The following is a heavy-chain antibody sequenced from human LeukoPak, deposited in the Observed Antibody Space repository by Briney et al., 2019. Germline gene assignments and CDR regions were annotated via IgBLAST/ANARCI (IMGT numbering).Heavy chain of an antibody. J-gene: IGHJ6*04. CDR2: ISSSGSTI. V-gene: IGHV3-48*03. Sequence: GGSLRLSCAASGFTFSSYEMNWVRQAPGKGLEWVSYISSSGSTIYYADSVKGRFTISRDNAKNSLYLRMNSLRAEDTAVYYCARELWFGGGFWGKGTTVTVSS. CDR1: GFTFSSYE. D-gene: IGHD3-10*01. CDR3: ARELWFGGGF.